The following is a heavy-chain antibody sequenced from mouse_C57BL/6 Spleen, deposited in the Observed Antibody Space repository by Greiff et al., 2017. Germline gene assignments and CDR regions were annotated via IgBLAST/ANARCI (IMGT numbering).Heavy chain of an antibody. CDR1: GYTFTGYW. CDR3: AKAALVLSEY. D-gene: IGHD2-10*02. V-gene: IGHV1-9*01. CDR2: ILPGSGGT. J-gene: IGHJ2*01. Sequence: VQLQQSGAELMKPGASVKLSCKATGYTFTGYWIEWVKQRPGHGLEWIGEILPGSGGTNYNEKFKGKATLTVDQSSNTAYMQLRSLTTEDSAVSDCAKAALVLSEYWGQGTTLTVS.